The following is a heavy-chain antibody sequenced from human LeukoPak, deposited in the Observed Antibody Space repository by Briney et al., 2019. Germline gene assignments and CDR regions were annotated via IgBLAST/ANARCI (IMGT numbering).Heavy chain of an antibody. V-gene: IGHV1-3*01. D-gene: IGHD3-10*01. Sequence: VASVKVSCKASGYTFTSYAMHWVRQAPGQRLEWMGWINAGNGNTKYSQKFQGRVTITRDTSASTAYMELSSLRSEDTAAYYCARDWNYGSGSLDYWGQGTLVTVSS. CDR2: INAGNGNT. J-gene: IGHJ4*02. CDR1: GYTFTSYA. CDR3: ARDWNYGSGSLDY.